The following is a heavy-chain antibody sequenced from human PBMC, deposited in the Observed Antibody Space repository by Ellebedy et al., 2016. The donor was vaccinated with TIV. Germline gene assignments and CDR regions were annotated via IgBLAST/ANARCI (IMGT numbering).Heavy chain of an antibody. CDR3: ARGCSGASCSRFDY. V-gene: IGHV3-30*03. Sequence: GESLKISXAASGFTFSDYGMHWARQAPGKGLEWVAVISYDGSSEHYGDPVKGRFTISRDDSKSTVNLQMSSLRAEDTAVYFCARGCSGASCSRFDYWGQGTQVTVSS. CDR1: GFTFSDYG. D-gene: IGHD2-15*01. CDR2: ISYDGSSE. J-gene: IGHJ4*02.